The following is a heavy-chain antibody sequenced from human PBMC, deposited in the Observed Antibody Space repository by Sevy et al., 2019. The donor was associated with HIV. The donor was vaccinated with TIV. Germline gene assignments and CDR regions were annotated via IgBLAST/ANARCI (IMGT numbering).Heavy chain of an antibody. CDR3: AREDIVLGEDNYYGIDV. CDR1: GFSVSSNY. J-gene: IGHJ6*02. Sequence: GSLRLSCAASGFSVSSNYMSWVRQAPGKGPEWVSVIHSGGKISYADSVQGRFTISTDNSKNTLYLQMNSLRAEDTAVYYCAREDIVLGEDNYYGIDVWDQGTTVTVSS. CDR2: IHSGGKI. D-gene: IGHD2-15*01. V-gene: IGHV3-53*01.